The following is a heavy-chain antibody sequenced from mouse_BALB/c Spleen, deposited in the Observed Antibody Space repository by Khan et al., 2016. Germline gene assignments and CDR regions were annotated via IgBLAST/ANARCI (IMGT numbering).Heavy chain of an antibody. V-gene: IGHV5-6-5*01. CDR1: GFTFSSYA. J-gene: IGHJ2*01. CDR3: ASKVYYFDY. CDR2: ISSGGSS. Sequence: LKESGGGLVKPGGSLKLSCAASGFTFSSYAMSWVRQTPEKRLEWVASISSGGSSFYPDILKDRFTISSDNARNILYLQMSSLRSDDTAMYYCASKVYYFDYWGQGTTLTVSS.